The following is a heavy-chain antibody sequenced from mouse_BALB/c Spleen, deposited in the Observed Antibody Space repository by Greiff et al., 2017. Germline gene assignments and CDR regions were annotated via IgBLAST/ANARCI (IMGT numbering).Heavy chain of an antibody. V-gene: IGHV1-9*01. CDR2: ILPGSGST. Sequence: QVQLQQSGAELMKPGASVKISCKATGYTFSSYWIEWVKQRPGHGLEWIGEILPGSGSTNYNEKFKGKATFTADTSSNTAYMQLSSLTSEDSAVYYCARKDYGLTGFAYWGQGTLVTVSA. D-gene: IGHD1-1*02. J-gene: IGHJ3*01. CDR1: GYTFSSYW. CDR3: ARKDYGLTGFAY.